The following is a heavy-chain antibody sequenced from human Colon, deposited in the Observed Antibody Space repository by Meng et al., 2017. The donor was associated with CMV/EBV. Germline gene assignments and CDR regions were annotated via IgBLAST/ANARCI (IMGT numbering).Heavy chain of an antibody. CDR3: ARGDLAANLVY. V-gene: IGHV4-34*01. Sequence: SETLSLTCAVYGGSFSGYYWSWIRQPPGKGLKWVGEINHSGSTNYNPALKRRVTISVDTYKNQFFLKLSSVTAADTAVYYCARGDLAANLVYWGQGTLVTVSS. CDR2: INHSGST. D-gene: IGHD6-25*01. CDR1: GGSFSGYY. J-gene: IGHJ4*02.